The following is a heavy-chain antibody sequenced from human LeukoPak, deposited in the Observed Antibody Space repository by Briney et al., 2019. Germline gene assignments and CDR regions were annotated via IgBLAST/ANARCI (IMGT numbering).Heavy chain of an antibody. CDR1: GGSFSGYY. Sequence: SETLSLTCAVYGGSFSGYYWSWIRQPPGKGLEWIGEINHSGSTNYNPSLKSRVTISVDTSKNQFSLKLSSVTAADTAVYYCARGISSSSWYLYYYYYMDVWGKGTTVTVSS. D-gene: IGHD6-13*01. CDR2: INHSGST. J-gene: IGHJ6*03. CDR3: ARGISSSSWYLYYYYYMDV. V-gene: IGHV4-34*01.